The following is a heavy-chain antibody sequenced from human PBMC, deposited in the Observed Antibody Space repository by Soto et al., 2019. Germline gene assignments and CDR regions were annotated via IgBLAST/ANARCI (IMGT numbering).Heavy chain of an antibody. CDR3: GRAGRSSGYYCVPFHYGMDV. J-gene: IGHJ6*02. Sequence: PSETLSLTCTVSGGSISSYYWSWIRQPPGKGLEWIGYIYYSGSTNYNPSLKRRVTISVDTSKNQFSLTLSSVTVAATAGYYCGRAGRSSGYYCVPFHYGMDVLGQGATVTVSS. V-gene: IGHV4-59*01. CDR1: GGSISSYY. D-gene: IGHD3-22*01. CDR2: IYYSGST.